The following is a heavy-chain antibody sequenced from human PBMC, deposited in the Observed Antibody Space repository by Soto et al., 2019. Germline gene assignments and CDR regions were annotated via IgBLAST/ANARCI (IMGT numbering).Heavy chain of an antibody. J-gene: IGHJ4*02. CDR2: IYHSGST. Sequence: SETLSLTCAVSGGSISSSNWWSWVRQPPGKGLEWIGEIYHSGSTNYNPSLKSRVTISVDTSKNQFSLKLSSVTAADTAVYYCARERSAVADFDSWGQGVLVTVSS. V-gene: IGHV4-4*02. CDR1: GGSISSSNW. D-gene: IGHD6-19*01. CDR3: ARERSAVADFDS.